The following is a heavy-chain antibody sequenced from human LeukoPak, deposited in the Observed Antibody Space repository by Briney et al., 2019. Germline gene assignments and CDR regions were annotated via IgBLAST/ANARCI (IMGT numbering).Heavy chain of an antibody. CDR3: ARDQGAAGDY. Sequence: GGSLRLSCAASGFTFSNYWMTWVRQAPGKGLEWVANIDQDGSKKFYVDSVKGRFTISRDNGKNSMYLQMNSLRAEDTALYYCARDQGAAGDYWGQGTLVTVSS. D-gene: IGHD6-13*01. CDR1: GFTFSNYW. V-gene: IGHV3-7*01. J-gene: IGHJ4*02. CDR2: IDQDGSKK.